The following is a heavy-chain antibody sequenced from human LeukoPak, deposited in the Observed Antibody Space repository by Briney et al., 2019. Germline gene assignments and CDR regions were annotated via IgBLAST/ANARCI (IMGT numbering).Heavy chain of an antibody. CDR2: IYYSGST. CDR3: ASRDDILTGYVFDF. Sequence: SETLSLTCTVSGGSISSSSYYWGWIRQPPGKGLEWIGSIYYSGSTYYNPSLKSRVTISVDTSKNQFSLKLTSVTAADTAVYYCASRDDILTGYVFDFWGQGTLVTVSS. D-gene: IGHD3-9*01. V-gene: IGHV4-39*01. J-gene: IGHJ4*02. CDR1: GGSISSSSYY.